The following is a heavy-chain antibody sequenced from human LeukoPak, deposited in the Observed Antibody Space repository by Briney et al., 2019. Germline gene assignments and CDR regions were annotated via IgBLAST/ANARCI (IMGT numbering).Heavy chain of an antibody. Sequence: GGSLRLSCTASGFTFSSYGMHWVRQAPGKGLEWVAVISYDGSNKYYADSVKGRFTISRDNSKNTLYLQMNSLRAEDTAVYYCANLLRWEPYWGQGTLVTVSS. CDR1: GFTFSSYG. D-gene: IGHD4-23*01. J-gene: IGHJ4*02. CDR2: ISYDGSNK. V-gene: IGHV3-30*18. CDR3: ANLLRWEPY.